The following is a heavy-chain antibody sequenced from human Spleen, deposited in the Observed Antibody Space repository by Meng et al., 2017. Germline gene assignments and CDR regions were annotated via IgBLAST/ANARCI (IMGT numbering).Heavy chain of an antibody. Sequence: SLKISCAASGFTFDDYAMNWVRQAPGKGLEWVSGVTWNSGTIGYADSVKGRFTVSRDNAKNSLYLQMNCLRPEDTALYYCAKDRDWNSGVLDYWGQGTLVTVSS. CDR3: AKDRDWNSGVLDY. J-gene: IGHJ4*02. CDR1: GFTFDDYA. V-gene: IGHV3-9*01. D-gene: IGHD1-7*01. CDR2: VTWNSGTI.